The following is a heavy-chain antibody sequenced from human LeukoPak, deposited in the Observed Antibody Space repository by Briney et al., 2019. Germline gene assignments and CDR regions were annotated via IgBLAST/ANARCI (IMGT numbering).Heavy chain of an antibody. CDR2: VNPDGSSL. J-gene: IGHJ4*02. CDR1: GFTFSNYW. Sequence: GGSLRLSCAASGFTFSNYWMHWVRQVPEKGLVWVSRVNPDGSSLTYANSVKGRFTSSRDNARNTLHLQMNRLRVEDTAVYYCARGGSYGDYWGQGILVTVSS. CDR3: ARGGSYGDY. D-gene: IGHD3-16*01. V-gene: IGHV3-74*01.